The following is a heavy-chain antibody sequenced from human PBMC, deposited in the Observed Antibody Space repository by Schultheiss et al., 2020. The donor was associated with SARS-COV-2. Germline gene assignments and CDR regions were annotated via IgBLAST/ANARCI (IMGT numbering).Heavy chain of an antibody. CDR1: GLSFNIYS. Sequence: GGSLRLSCATSGLSFNIYSMYWVRQAPGKGLEFVASIRSSGRDIYYADSMQGRFTVSRDNANNSLYLQMHSLRAEDTAVYYCVRDRSWWTPYNCFDLWGRGALVTVSS. CDR2: IRSSGRDI. J-gene: IGHJ5*02. D-gene: IGHD2-15*01. CDR3: VRDRSWWTPYNCFDL. V-gene: IGHV3-21*01.